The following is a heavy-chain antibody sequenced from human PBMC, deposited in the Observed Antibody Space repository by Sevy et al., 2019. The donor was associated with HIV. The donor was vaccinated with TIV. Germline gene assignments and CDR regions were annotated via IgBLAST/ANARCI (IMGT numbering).Heavy chain of an antibody. D-gene: IGHD4-17*01. CDR3: ARDNRYGDYGLDV. CDR2: INYSGST. J-gene: IGHJ6*02. Sequence: SETLSLTCTVSGAAIGSGGYYWSWIRQHPGKGLEWIAYINYSGSTYYNPSLKSRLSVCLDTTKNQFSLKLSSVTAADTAVYYCARDNRYGDYGLDVWGLGTTVTVSS. CDR1: GAAIGSGGYY. V-gene: IGHV4-31*03.